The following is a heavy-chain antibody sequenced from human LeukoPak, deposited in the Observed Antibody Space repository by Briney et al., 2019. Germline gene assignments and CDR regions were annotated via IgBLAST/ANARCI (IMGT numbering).Heavy chain of an antibody. CDR2: IKQDGSEK. CDR1: GFTFDDYT. J-gene: IGHJ4*02. D-gene: IGHD3-22*01. CDR3: ARDLLATPFYYDSSGNVDY. Sequence: GGSLRLSCAASGFTFDDYTMSWVRQAPGKGPEWVANIKQDGSEKYYVDSVKGRFTISRDNAKNSLYLQMNSLRAEDTAVYYCARDLLATPFYYDSSGNVDYWGQGTLVTVSS. V-gene: IGHV3-7*01.